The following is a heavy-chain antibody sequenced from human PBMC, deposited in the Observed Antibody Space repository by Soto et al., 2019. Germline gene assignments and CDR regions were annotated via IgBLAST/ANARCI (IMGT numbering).Heavy chain of an antibody. D-gene: IGHD3-22*01. CDR3: AHDYYDSSTYYPHDAFDI. CDR1: GFSLTTSDMG. V-gene: IGHV2-5*01. CDR2: IYWNDDK. J-gene: IGHJ3*02. Sequence: QITLKESGPALVKPTQTLTLTCTFSGFSLTTSDMGVGWIRQSPGQALEWLALIYWNDDKRYSPSLKSRLTLTKDTSKNQVVLTMTNMDPVDTATYYCAHDYYDSSTYYPHDAFDIWGQGTMVTVSS.